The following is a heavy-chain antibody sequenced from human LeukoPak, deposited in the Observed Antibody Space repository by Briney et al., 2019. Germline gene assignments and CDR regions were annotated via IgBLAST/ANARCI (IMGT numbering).Heavy chain of an antibody. CDR2: INAGNANT. Sequence: ASVKVSCKASGYTFTSHTIHWVRQAPGQRLEWMGWINAGNANTKYSQKFQGRVTITTDESTSTAYMELSSLRSEDTAVYYCAREGVVVPAAMTWFDPWGQGTLVTVSS. D-gene: IGHD2-2*01. V-gene: IGHV1-3*01. J-gene: IGHJ5*02. CDR3: AREGVVVPAAMTWFDP. CDR1: GYTFTSHT.